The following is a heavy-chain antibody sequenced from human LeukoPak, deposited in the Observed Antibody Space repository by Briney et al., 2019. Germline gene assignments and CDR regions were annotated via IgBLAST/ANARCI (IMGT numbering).Heavy chain of an antibody. J-gene: IGHJ4*02. D-gene: IGHD1-1*01. V-gene: IGHV1-2*02. CDR2: INPQSGGT. Sequence: ASVKVSCKASGNTFTGYYVHWVRQAPGQGFEWMGWINPQSGGTNYAQNFQGRVTMTGDTSISTVYMEVSRLRSDDTAVYYCAREANWAYYFDNWGQGTLVTVSS. CDR1: GNTFTGYY. CDR3: AREANWAYYFDN.